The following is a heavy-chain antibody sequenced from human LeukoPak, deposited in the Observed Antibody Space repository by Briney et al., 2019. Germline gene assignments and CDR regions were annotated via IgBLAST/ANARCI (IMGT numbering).Heavy chain of an antibody. J-gene: IGHJ3*02. CDR1: GFTFDDYT. Sequence: PGGSLRLSCAASGFTFDDYTMHWVRQAPGKGLEWVSLISWDGGSTYYADSVKGRFTISRDNGKNSLYLQMNSLRTEDTALYYCAKIDFWSGYIQDAFDIWGQGTMVTVSS. CDR3: AKIDFWSGYIQDAFDI. D-gene: IGHD3-3*01. V-gene: IGHV3-43*01. CDR2: ISWDGGST.